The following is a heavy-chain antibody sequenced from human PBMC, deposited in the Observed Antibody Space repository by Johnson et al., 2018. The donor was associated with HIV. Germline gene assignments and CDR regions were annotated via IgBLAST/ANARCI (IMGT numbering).Heavy chain of an antibody. Sequence: QVQLVESGGGSVQPGGSLRLSCAASGFTFSTYSMHWVRQAPGKGLEWVAVISYDGSNKYYADSVKGRFTISRDNSKNTLYLQMNSLRAEDTAVYYCARVGIYYDSIEDAFDIWGQGTMVTVSS. CDR1: GFTFSTYS. CDR2: ISYDGSNK. V-gene: IGHV3-30-3*01. CDR3: ARVGIYYDSIEDAFDI. J-gene: IGHJ3*02. D-gene: IGHD3-22*01.